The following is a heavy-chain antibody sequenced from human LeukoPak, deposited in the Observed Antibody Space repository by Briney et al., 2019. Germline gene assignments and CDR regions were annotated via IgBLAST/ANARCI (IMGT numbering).Heavy chain of an antibody. CDR1: SGYISAYY. J-gene: IGHJ4*02. Sequence: PSETLSLTCAVSSGYISAYYWNWIRQPRGKGLEWIGYIFTGSTTYNPSLKSRVTISVDTSKNQFSLKLSSVTAADTAVYYCARRLRTYFDYWGQGSLVTVSS. V-gene: IGHV4-4*09. CDR3: ARRLRTYFDY. CDR2: IFTGST.